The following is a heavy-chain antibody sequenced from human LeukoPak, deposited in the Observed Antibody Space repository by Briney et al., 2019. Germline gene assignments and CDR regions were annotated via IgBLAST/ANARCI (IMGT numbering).Heavy chain of an antibody. Sequence: SETLSLTCTVSGGSISSYYWSWIRQPPGKGLEWIGYIYYSGSTNYNPSLKSRVTISVDTSKNQFSLKLSSVTAADTAVYYCARGLRYFDWPYNWFDPWGQGTLVTVSS. J-gene: IGHJ5*02. V-gene: IGHV4-59*01. CDR2: IYYSGST. CDR1: GGSISSYY. CDR3: ARGLRYFDWPYNWFDP. D-gene: IGHD3-9*01.